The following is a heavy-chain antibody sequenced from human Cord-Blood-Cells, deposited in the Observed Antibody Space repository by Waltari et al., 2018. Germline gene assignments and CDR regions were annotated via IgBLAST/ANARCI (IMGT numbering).Heavy chain of an antibody. CDR3: ARPRYCSSTSCYAFDI. CDR1: GGSFSGYS. CDR2: INHSGST. Sequence: QVQLQQRGAGLLKPSENLSLTCAVYGGSFSGYSWRRIRPPPGKGLEWIGEINHSGSTNYNPSLKSRVTISVDTSKNQFSLKLSSVTAADTAVYYCARPRYCSSTSCYAFDIWGQGTMVTVSS. J-gene: IGHJ3*02. D-gene: IGHD2-2*01. V-gene: IGHV4-34*01.